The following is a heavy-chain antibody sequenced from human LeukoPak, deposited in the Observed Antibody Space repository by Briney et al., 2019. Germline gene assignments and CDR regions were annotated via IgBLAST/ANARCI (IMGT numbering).Heavy chain of an antibody. CDR3: ARQGYDYVWGSYAEDDAFDI. CDR1: GGSISSSSYY. J-gene: IGHJ3*02. CDR2: IYDSGST. V-gene: IGHV4-39*01. D-gene: IGHD3-16*01. Sequence: SETLSLTCTVSGGSISSSSYYWGWIRQPPGKGLEWIGSIYDSGSTYYNPSLKSRVTISVYTFKNQFSMKLTSVTAADTAVYYCARQGYDYVWGSYAEDDAFDIWGQETMVTVSS.